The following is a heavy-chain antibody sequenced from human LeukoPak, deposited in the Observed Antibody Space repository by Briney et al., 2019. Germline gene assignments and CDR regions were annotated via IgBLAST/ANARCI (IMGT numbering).Heavy chain of an antibody. CDR3: ARGGYDILTGYPNNWFDP. J-gene: IGHJ5*02. Sequence: SETLSLTCAVSGYSISSGYYWGWIRQPPGKGLEWIGSIYHSGSTYYNPSLKSRVTISVDTSKNQFSLKLSSVTAADTAVYYCARGGYDILTGYPNNWFDPWGQGTLVTVSS. V-gene: IGHV4-38-2*01. CDR1: GYSISSGYY. D-gene: IGHD3-9*01. CDR2: IYHSGST.